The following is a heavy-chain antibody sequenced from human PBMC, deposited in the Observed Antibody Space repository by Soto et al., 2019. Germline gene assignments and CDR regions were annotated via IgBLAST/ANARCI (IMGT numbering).Heavy chain of an antibody. CDR1: GFTFGNYW. D-gene: IGHD6-25*01. Sequence: EVQLVESGGGLVQPGGSLRLSCAASGFTFGNYWMTWVRQAPGKGLEWVANIKGDGSAKSYLDSVRGRFTVSRDNAENSLCLQMNILRAEDTALYYCARDVSPGSSGYYLDAVDIWGQGTMVTVS. CDR3: ARDVSPGSSGYYLDAVDI. J-gene: IGHJ3*02. V-gene: IGHV3-7*05. CDR2: IKGDGSAK.